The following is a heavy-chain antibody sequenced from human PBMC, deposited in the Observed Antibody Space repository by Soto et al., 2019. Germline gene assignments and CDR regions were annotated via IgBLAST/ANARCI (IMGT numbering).Heavy chain of an antibody. Sequence: SLRLSCAASGFTFDDYAMHWVRQAPGKGLEWVSGISWNSGSIGYADSVKGRFTISRDNAKNSLYLQMNSLRAEDTALYYCAKDIKGGHSGSSYYYYGMDVWGQGTTVTVSS. CDR2: ISWNSGSI. D-gene: IGHD1-26*01. CDR1: GFTFDDYA. J-gene: IGHJ6*02. CDR3: AKDIKGGHSGSSYYYYGMDV. V-gene: IGHV3-9*01.